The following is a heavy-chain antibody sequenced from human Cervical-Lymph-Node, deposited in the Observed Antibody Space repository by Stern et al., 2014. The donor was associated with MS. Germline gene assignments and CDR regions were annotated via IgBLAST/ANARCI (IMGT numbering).Heavy chain of an antibody. D-gene: IGHD2-21*02. CDR1: GGTFSSHA. V-gene: IGHV1-69*01. Sequence: DQLVESGAEVMKPGSSVKVSCKASGGTFSSHAINWVRQAPGQGLEWVGGIIPILDTPNYARKFRGRVTITADESTSTAHLALSSLRSDDSAVYYCATPAAVTVGSMDVWGQGTTVIVSS. J-gene: IGHJ6*02. CDR3: ATPAAVTVGSMDV. CDR2: IIPILDTP.